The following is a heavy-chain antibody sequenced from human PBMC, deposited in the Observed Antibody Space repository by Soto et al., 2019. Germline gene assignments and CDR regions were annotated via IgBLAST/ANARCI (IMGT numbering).Heavy chain of an antibody. CDR2: IYYSGST. Sequence: SETLPLTCTVSGGSISSSSYYWGWIRQPPGKGLEWIGSIYYSGSTYYNPSLKSRVTISVDTSKNQFSLKLSSVTAADTAVYYCARGSDYPTYFDYWGQGTLVTVSS. CDR3: ARGSDYPTYFDY. V-gene: IGHV4-39*01. J-gene: IGHJ4*02. CDR1: GGSISSSSYY. D-gene: IGHD1-26*01.